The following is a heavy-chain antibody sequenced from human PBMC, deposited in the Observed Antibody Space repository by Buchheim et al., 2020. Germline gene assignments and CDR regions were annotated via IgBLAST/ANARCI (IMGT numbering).Heavy chain of an antibody. CDR2: IIPILGIA. CDR3: ARGTLQYPDYYYYGMDV. CDR1: GGTFSSYT. J-gene: IGHJ6*02. Sequence: QVQLVQSGAEVKKPGSSVKVSCKASGGTFSSYTISWVRQAPGQGLEWMGRIIPILGIANYAQKFQGRVTITADKSTSTAYMELSSLRSEDTAVYYCARGTLQYPDYYYYGMDVWGQGTT. D-gene: IGHD4-11*01. V-gene: IGHV1-69*02.